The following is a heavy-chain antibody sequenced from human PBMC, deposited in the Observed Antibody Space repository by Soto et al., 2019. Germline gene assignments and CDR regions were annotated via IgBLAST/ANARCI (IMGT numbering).Heavy chain of an antibody. CDR2: VYYSGST. CDR3: ATMRGITMIRGDTPNWFDP. D-gene: IGHD3-10*01. V-gene: IGHV4-59*08. J-gene: IGHJ5*02. Sequence: PSETMSLTCPVSGDSLSSYSLSWIRQPPGKGLEWVGYVYYSGSTNYNPSLKNRVTISLDTSKNQFSLKLSSVTAADTAVYYCATMRGITMIRGDTPNWFDPWGQGALVTVSS. CDR1: GDSLSSYS.